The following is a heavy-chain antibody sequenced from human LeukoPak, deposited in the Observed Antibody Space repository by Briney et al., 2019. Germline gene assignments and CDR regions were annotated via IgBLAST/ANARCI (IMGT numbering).Heavy chain of an antibody. CDR3: ARGYSSSPYYYYYYMDV. CDR1: GGSFSGCY. Sequence: SETLSLTCAVYGGSFSGCYWSWIRQPPGKGLEWIGEINHSGSTNYNPSLKSRVTISVDTSKNQFSLKLSSVTAADTAVYYCARGYSSSPYYYYYYMDVWGKGTTVTVSS. CDR2: INHSGST. J-gene: IGHJ6*03. D-gene: IGHD6-6*01. V-gene: IGHV4-34*01.